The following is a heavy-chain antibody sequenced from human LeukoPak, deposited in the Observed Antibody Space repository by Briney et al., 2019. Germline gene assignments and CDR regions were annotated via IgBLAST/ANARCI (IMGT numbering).Heavy chain of an antibody. Sequence: GGSLRLSCAASGFTFSSYGMSWVRQAPGKGLEWVSAISGSGGSTYYADSVKGRFTISRDNSKNTLYLQMNSLRAEDTAVYYCAKWGGYDYVWGSYRYVAFDIWGQGTMVTVSS. J-gene: IGHJ3*02. CDR1: GFTFSSYG. D-gene: IGHD3-16*02. CDR2: ISGSGGST. V-gene: IGHV3-23*01. CDR3: AKWGGYDYVWGSYRYVAFDI.